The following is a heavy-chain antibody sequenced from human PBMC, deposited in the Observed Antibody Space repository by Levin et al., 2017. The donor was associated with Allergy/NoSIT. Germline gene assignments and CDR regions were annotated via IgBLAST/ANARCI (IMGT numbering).Heavy chain of an antibody. V-gene: IGHV4-39*01. D-gene: IGHD5-18*01. CDR1: AGSITSNSYY. CDR3: ARQTRRYGSPDAFDS. J-gene: IGHJ3*02. CDR2: IYYSGST. Sequence: SQTLSLTCTVSAGSITSNSYYWGWIRQPPGKGLEWIGSIYYSGSTYHNPSLKSRLTVSVDTSTRQFSLTLSSVTAADTALYYCARQTRRYGSPDAFDSWGKGTLVTVSS.